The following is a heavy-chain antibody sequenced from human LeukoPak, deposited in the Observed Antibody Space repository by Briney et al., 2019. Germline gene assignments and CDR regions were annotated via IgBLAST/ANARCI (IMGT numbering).Heavy chain of an antibody. J-gene: IGHJ6*02. CDR3: ARDTESAMITFGGVIARWGWYGMDV. CDR2: ISSSGSTI. CDR1: GFTFSDYY. Sequence: PGGSLRLSCAASGFTFSDYYMSWIRQAPGKGLEWVSYISSSGSTIYYADSVKGRFTISRDNAKNSLYLQMNSLRAEDTAVYYCARDTESAMITFGGVIARWGWYGMDVWGQGTTVTVSS. D-gene: IGHD3-16*02. V-gene: IGHV3-11*01.